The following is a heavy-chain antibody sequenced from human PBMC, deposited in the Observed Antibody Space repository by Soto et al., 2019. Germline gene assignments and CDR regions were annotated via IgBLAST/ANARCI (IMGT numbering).Heavy chain of an antibody. D-gene: IGHD2-2*01. CDR1: GFTLRTYA. CDR2: ISDSGTT. J-gene: IGHJ5*01. V-gene: IGHV3-23*01. CDR3: AKSGEGVCSRTICLDFSDS. Sequence: EVNLLDSGGGLVQPGGSLRLSCAASGFTLRTYAMICDRQAQGKGLEWVSTISDSGTTYYANSVQGRVTISRDNSRNTLDLQMNRLRVVDTAVYYCAKSGEGVCSRTICLDFSDSWGHGTLVTVSS.